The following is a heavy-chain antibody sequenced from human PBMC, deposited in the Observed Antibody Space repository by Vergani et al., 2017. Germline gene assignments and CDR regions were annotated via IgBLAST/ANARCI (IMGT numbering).Heavy chain of an antibody. CDR2: ISGSGGST. J-gene: IGHJ6*02. V-gene: IGHV3-23*01. CDR1: GFTFSSYA. D-gene: IGHD3-9*01. CDR3: ARPITISSYGMDV. Sequence: EVQLLESGGGLVQPGGSLRLSCAASGFTFSSYAMSWVRQAPGKGLEWVSAISGSGGSTYYADSVKGRFTISRDNSKNTLYLQMNSLRAEDTAVYYCARPITISSYGMDVWDQGTTVTVSS.